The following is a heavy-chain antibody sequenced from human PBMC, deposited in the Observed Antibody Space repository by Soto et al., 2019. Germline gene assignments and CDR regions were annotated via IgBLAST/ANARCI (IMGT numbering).Heavy chain of an antibody. Sequence: SETLSLTCTVSGGSISSYYWSWIRQPPGKGLEWIGYIYYSGSTNYNPSLKSRVTISVDTSKNQFSLKLSSVTAADTAVYYCARRGNRGVMGWFDPWGQGTLVTVSS. J-gene: IGHJ5*02. CDR3: ARRGNRGVMGWFDP. CDR1: GGSISSYY. D-gene: IGHD3-16*01. CDR2: IYYSGST. V-gene: IGHV4-59*08.